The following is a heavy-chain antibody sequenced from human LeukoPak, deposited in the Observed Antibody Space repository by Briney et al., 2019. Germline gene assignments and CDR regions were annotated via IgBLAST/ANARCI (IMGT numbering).Heavy chain of an antibody. CDR3: ARDRSSSD. Sequence: PGESLRLSCAASGXTFSSYSMNWVRQAPGKGLEWVSSISGSSSYIYYADSVKGRFTISRDNAKNSLYLQMNSLRAEDTAVYYCARDRSSSDWGQGTLVTVSS. CDR2: ISGSSSYI. V-gene: IGHV3-21*01. J-gene: IGHJ4*02. D-gene: IGHD1-26*01. CDR1: GXTFSSYS.